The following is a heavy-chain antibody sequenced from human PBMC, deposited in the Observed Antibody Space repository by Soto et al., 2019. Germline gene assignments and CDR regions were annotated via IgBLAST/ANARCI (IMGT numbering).Heavy chain of an antibody. D-gene: IGHD1-26*01. CDR3: ATVLEWELPKGAGYYYGMDV. V-gene: IGHV1-24*01. Sequence: ASVKVSCKVSVYTLNELSMHWVRQAPGKGLEWMGGFDPEDGETIYAQKFQGRVTMTEDTSTDAAYMELSSLRSEDTAVYYCATVLEWELPKGAGYYYGMDVWGQGTTVTVSS. CDR1: VYTLNELS. CDR2: FDPEDGET. J-gene: IGHJ6*02.